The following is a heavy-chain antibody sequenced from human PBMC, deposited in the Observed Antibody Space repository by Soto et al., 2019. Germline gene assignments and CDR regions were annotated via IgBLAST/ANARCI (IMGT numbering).Heavy chain of an antibody. D-gene: IGHD7-27*01. CDR2: MNTDGNVI. Sequence: GGPLRLSCAASGFTFSTFWMSWVRQVPGKGLLWVSHMNTDGNVINYADSVKGRFTISRDNAKNTLHLQMNSLSAEDTAVYYCARDNWGSLEYWGPGTLVTVSS. V-gene: IGHV3-74*01. J-gene: IGHJ4*02. CDR1: GFTFSTFW. CDR3: ARDNWGSLEY.